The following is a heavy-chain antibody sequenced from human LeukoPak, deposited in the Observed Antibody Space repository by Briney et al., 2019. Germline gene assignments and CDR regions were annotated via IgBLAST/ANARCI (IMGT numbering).Heavy chain of an antibody. CDR1: GFTFSSYG. D-gene: IGHD3-3*01. CDR3: AKSFWSGTFDY. V-gene: IGHV3-48*04. CDR2: ISSSGSTI. Sequence: GGSLRLSCAASGFTFSSYGMTWVRQAPGKGLEWVSYISSSGSTIYYADSVKGRFTISRDNAKNSLYLQMNSLRAEDTAVYCCAKSFWSGTFDYWGQGTLVTVSS. J-gene: IGHJ4*02.